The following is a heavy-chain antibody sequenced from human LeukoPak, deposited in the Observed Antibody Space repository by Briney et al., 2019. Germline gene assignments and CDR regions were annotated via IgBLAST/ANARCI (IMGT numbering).Heavy chain of an antibody. D-gene: IGHD2-15*01. CDR2: ISYDGSNK. CDR1: GFTFSSYG. CDR3: AKEQLGYCSGGSCSFDY. Sequence: PGGSLRLSCAASGFTFSSYGMHWVRQAPGKGLEWVAVISYDGSNKYYADSVKGRFTISRDKSKNTLYLQMNSLRAEDTAVYYCAKEQLGYCSGGSCSFDYWGQGTLVTVSS. V-gene: IGHV3-30*18. J-gene: IGHJ4*02.